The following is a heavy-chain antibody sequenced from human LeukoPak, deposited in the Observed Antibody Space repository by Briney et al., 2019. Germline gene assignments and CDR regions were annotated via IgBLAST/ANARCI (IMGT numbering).Heavy chain of an antibody. Sequence: SETLSLTCAVYGGSFSGYYWSWIRQPPGKGLEWIGEINHSGSTNYNPSLKSRVTISVDTSKNQFSLKLSSVTAADTAVYYYARGLPVFGTGYCFFEYWGQGNLVT. CDR1: GGSFSGYY. J-gene: IGHJ4*02. CDR2: INHSGST. D-gene: IGHD3/OR15-3a*01. CDR3: ARGLPVFGTGYCFFEY. V-gene: IGHV4-34*01.